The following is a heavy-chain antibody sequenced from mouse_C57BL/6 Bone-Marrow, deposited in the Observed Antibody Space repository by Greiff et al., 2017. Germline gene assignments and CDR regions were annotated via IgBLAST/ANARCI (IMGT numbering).Heavy chain of an antibody. CDR2: IDPETGGT. Sequence: QVQLQQSGAELVRPGASVTLSCKASGYTFTDYEMHWVKQTPVHGLEWIGAIDPETGGTAYNQKFKGKAILTADKSSSTAYMELRSLTSEDSAVYYCTRLGSYDYDFDYWGQGTTLTVSS. CDR3: TRLGSYDYDFDY. D-gene: IGHD2-4*01. CDR1: GYTFTDYE. V-gene: IGHV1-15*01. J-gene: IGHJ2*01.